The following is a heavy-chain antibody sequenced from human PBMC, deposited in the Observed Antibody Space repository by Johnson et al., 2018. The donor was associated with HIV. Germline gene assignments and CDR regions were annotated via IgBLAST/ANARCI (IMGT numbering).Heavy chain of an antibody. CDR2: IWYDESNK. D-gene: IGHD1-1*01. CDR3: ANPTGSDAFDI. V-gene: IGHV3-33*08. CDR1: GFTFSSYG. Sequence: QVQLVESGGGVVQPGRSLRLSCAASGFTFSSYGMHWVRQAPGKGLEWVAIIWYDESNKYYADSLKGRFTISRDNSKNTLYLQMNSLRAEDTAVYYCANPTGSDAFDIWGQGTMVTVSS. J-gene: IGHJ3*02.